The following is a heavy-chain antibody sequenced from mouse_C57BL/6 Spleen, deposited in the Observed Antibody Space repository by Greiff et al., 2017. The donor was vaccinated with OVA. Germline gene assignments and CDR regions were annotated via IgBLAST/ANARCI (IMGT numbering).Heavy chain of an antibody. CDR3: AIRALYYGYDEGFAY. V-gene: IGHV1-55*01. Sequence: QVQLQQPGAELVKPGASVKMSCKASGYTFTSYWITWVKQRPGQGLEWIGDIYPGSGSTNYNEKFKSKATLTVDTSSSTAYMQLSSLTSEDSAVYYCAIRALYYGYDEGFAYWGQGTLVTVSA. CDR2: IYPGSGST. CDR1: GYTFTSYW. J-gene: IGHJ3*01. D-gene: IGHD2-2*01.